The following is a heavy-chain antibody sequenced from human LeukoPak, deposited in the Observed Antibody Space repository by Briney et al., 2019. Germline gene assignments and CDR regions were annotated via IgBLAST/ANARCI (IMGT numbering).Heavy chain of an antibody. CDR1: GFTFSSYA. V-gene: IGHV3-23*01. CDR2: INGSGGST. Sequence: GGSLRLSCAASGFTFSSYAMSWVRQTPGKGLEWVSGINGSGGSTYYADSVKGRFTISRDNAKNSLYLQMNSLRDEDTAVYYCARDRGYGDYVGAFDIWGQGTMVTVSS. CDR3: ARDRGYGDYVGAFDI. D-gene: IGHD4-17*01. J-gene: IGHJ3*02.